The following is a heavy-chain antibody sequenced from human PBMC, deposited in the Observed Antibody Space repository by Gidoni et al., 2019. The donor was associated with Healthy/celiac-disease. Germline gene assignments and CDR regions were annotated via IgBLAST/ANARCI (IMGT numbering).Heavy chain of an antibody. CDR2: IYYSGCT. D-gene: IGHD3-10*01. Sequence: QLQLQESGPGLVKPSETLSTNCTVSAGSISSSSYYWGWIRQPPGKGLEWIGSIYYSGCTSYHPSLQSRVTISVDTSKNQFSLKLSSVTAADTAVYYCARENITMVQGVIDYWGQGTLVTVSS. CDR3: ARENITMVQGVIDY. J-gene: IGHJ4*02. CDR1: AGSISSSSYY. V-gene: IGHV4-39*02.